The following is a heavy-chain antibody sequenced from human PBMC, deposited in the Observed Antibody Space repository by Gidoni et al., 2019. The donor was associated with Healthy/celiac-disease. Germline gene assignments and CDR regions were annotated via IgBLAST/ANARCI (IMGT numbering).Heavy chain of an antibody. CDR2: INHSGST. Sequence: QVQLQQWGAGLLKPSETLSLTCAVYGGSFSGYYWSWIRQPPGKGLEWIGEINHSGSTNYNPSLKSRVTISVDTSKNQFSLKLSSVTAADTAVYYCARATDSSGWSRARSGNWFDPWGQGTLVTVFS. CDR3: ARATDSSGWSRARSGNWFDP. V-gene: IGHV4-34*01. J-gene: IGHJ5*02. D-gene: IGHD6-19*01. CDR1: GGSFSGYY.